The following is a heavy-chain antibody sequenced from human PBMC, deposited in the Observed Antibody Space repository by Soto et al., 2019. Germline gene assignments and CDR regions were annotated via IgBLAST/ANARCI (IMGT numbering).Heavy chain of an antibody. Sequence: PGGSLRLSCAASGFTVSSNYMSWVRQAPGKGLEWLSYISSSISTMHYADSVKGRFTISRDNAKNSLYLQINSLRDEDTAVYYCAREVRDTAVADFDYWGQGTLVTVSS. D-gene: IGHD5-18*01. J-gene: IGHJ4*02. CDR2: ISSSISTM. CDR1: GFTVSSNY. CDR3: AREVRDTAVADFDY. V-gene: IGHV3-48*02.